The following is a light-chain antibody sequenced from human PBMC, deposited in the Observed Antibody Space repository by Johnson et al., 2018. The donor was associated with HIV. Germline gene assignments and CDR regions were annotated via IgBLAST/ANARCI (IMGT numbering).Light chain of an antibody. V-gene: IGLV1-51*01. Sequence: QPVLTQPPSVSAAPGQKVTISCSGSISNIGNNYVSWYQQLPGTAPKLLIYDNNKRPSGIPDRFSDSHSGTSATLAITGLQTGDEADYYCGTWDTSLGAQYVFGSGTKVTVL. CDR3: GTWDTSLGAQYV. J-gene: IGLJ1*01. CDR2: DNN. CDR1: ISNIGNNY.